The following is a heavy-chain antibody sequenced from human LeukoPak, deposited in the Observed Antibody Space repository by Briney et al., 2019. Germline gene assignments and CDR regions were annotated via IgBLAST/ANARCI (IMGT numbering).Heavy chain of an antibody. J-gene: IGHJ5*02. CDR2: INHSGST. CDR1: GGSFSGYY. Sequence: SETLSLTCAVYGGSFSGYYWSWIRQPPGKGLEWIGEINHSGSTNYNPSLKSRVTISVDTSKNQFSLKLSSVTAADTAVYYCARESGRRSNFGVVINPWGQGTLVTVSS. V-gene: IGHV4-34*01. D-gene: IGHD3-3*01. CDR3: ARESGRRSNFGVVINP.